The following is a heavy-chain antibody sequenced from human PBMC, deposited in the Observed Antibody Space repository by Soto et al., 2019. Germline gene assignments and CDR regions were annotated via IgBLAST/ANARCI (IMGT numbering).Heavy chain of an antibody. CDR1: GFTFSSYG. CDR2: IWHDGGNK. CDR3: ARDGDVNTGFGKDY. V-gene: IGHV3-33*01. Sequence: QVQLVESGGGVVQPGRSLRLSCAASGFTFSSYGMLWVRQAPGKGLEWVAFIWHDGGNKFYAESVKGRFTISRDNSKNTLYLQMTSPSAEDTAMYYCARDGDVNTGFGKDYWGQGTLVTVSS. D-gene: IGHD3-16*01. J-gene: IGHJ4*02.